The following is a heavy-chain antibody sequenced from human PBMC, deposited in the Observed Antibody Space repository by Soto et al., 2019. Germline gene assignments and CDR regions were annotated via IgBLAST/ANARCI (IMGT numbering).Heavy chain of an antibody. J-gene: IGHJ5*02. D-gene: IGHD2-2*01. Sequence: PSETLSLTCTVSGGSISSSSYYWGWIRQPPGKGLEWIGSIYYSGSTYYNPSLKSRVTISVDTSKNQFSLKLSSVTAADTAVYYCARHLNDGYCSSTSCNNWFDPWGQGTLVTVSS. CDR3: ARHLNDGYCSSTSCNNWFDP. CDR1: GGSISSSSYY. V-gene: IGHV4-39*01. CDR2: IYYSGST.